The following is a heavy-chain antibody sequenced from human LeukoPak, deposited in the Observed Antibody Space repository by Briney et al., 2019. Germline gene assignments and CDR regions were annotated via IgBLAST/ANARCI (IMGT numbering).Heavy chain of an antibody. CDR3: ARGPQASRYYGSGIETLLDY. V-gene: IGHV4-30-4*01. D-gene: IGHD3-10*01. Sequence: SQTLSLTCTVSGGSISSGDYYWSWIRQPPGKGLEWIGYIYYSGSTYYNPSLKSRVTISVDTSKNQFSLKPSSVTAADTAVYYCARGPQASRYYGSGIETLLDYWGQGTLVTVSS. J-gene: IGHJ4*02. CDR2: IYYSGST. CDR1: GGSISSGDYY.